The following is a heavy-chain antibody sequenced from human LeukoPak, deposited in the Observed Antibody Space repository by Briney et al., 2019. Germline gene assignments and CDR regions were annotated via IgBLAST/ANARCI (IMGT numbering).Heavy chain of an antibody. D-gene: IGHD6-13*01. CDR1: GGTFSSYA. J-gene: IGHJ4*02. Sequence: ASVKVSCKASGGTFSSYAISWVRQAPGQGLEWMGGIIPIFGTASYAQKFQGRVTITTDESTSTAYMELSSLRSEDTAVYYCARDAISSSWSYFDYWGQGTLVTVSS. CDR3: ARDAISSSWSYFDY. V-gene: IGHV1-69*05. CDR2: IIPIFGTA.